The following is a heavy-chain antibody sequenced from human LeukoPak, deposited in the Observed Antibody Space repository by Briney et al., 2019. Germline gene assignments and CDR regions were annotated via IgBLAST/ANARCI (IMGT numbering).Heavy chain of an antibody. J-gene: IGHJ5*01. D-gene: IGHD2-8*01. V-gene: IGHV3-23*01. CDR2: ITDNSGYT. CDR1: GFTFSNYA. Sequence: GGSLRLSCAASGFTFSNYAMTWVRQAPGEGLEWVSTITDNSGYTYYADSVKGRFTISRDNSKNTLYLQMNSLRAEDTDTAVYYCAKEGNGFAYVDSWGQGTLVTVSS. CDR3: AKEGNGFAYVDS.